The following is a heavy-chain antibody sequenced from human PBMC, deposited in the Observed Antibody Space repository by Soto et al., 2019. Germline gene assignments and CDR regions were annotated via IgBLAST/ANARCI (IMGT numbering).Heavy chain of an antibody. J-gene: IGHJ1*01. V-gene: IGHV3-9*01. CDR2: INWTSGSI. CDR3: VKDESINWYSGHFRH. D-gene: IGHD6-13*01. Sequence: EVQLVESGGGLVQPGRSLRLSCAAYGFTFDDYAMHWVRQVPGKGLEWVSGINWTSGSIGYGDSVKGRFAISRDNAKNSLHLQMNSLSAEDTAFYYCVKDESINWYSGHFRHWGQGTLVTVSS. CDR1: GFTFDDYA.